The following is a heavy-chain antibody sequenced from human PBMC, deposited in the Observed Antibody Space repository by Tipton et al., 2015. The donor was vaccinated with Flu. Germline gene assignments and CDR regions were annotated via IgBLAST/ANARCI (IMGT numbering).Heavy chain of an antibody. D-gene: IGHD6-13*01. CDR3: ARHGYSSSWTPMGYYYGMDV. V-gene: IGHV4-39*07. CDR2: IYYSGST. J-gene: IGHJ6*02. Sequence: TLSLTCTVSGDSINSVSYYWGWMRQAPGKGLEWIGTIYYSGSTYYNPSLKSRATISIDKSKKQFSLKLRSVTAADTAVYYCARHGYSSSWTPMGYYYGMDVWGQGTTVTVSS. CDR1: GDSINSVSYY.